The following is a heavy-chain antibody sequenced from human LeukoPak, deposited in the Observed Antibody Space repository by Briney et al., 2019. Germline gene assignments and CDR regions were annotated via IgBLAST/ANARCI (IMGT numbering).Heavy chain of an antibody. CDR3: ARDATADYYDSSGYTYNWFDP. CDR2: ISSSSSYI. J-gene: IGHJ5*02. D-gene: IGHD3-22*01. Sequence: GGSLRLSCAASGFTFSSYSMNWVRQAPGKGPEWVSSISSSSSYIYYADSVKGRFTISRDNAKNSLYLQMNSLRAEDTAVYYCARDATADYYDSSGYTYNWFDPWGQGTLVTVSS. V-gene: IGHV3-21*01. CDR1: GFTFSSYS.